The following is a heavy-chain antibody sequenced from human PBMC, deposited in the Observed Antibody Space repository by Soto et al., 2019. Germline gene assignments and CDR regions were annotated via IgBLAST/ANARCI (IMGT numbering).Heavy chain of an antibody. J-gene: IGHJ2*01. V-gene: IGHV4-39*01. CDR2: IYYSGST. D-gene: IGHD3-22*01. CDR1: GGSISSSSYY. CDR3: ARSGPLYDSTGFYWYFDL. Sequence: SETLSLTCTVSGGSISSSSYYWGWIRQPPGKGLEWIGSIYYSGSTYYNPSLKSRVTISVDTSKNQFSLKLSSVTAADTAVYYCARSGPLYDSTGFYWYFDLWGRGTLVTVSS.